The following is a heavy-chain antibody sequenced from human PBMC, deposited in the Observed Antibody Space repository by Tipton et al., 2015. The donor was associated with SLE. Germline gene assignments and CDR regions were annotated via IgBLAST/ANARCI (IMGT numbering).Heavy chain of an antibody. J-gene: IGHJ3*02. Sequence: QLVQSGAEVKKPGESLKISCKGSGYSFTNYWIGWVRQMPGKGLESMGIIYPDDSDTRYSPSLQGQVTISADKSITTAYLQWTSLKASDTAMYYCARAYGDFDACDIWGQGTMVTVSS. CDR3: ARAYGDFDACDI. CDR1: GYSFTNYW. V-gene: IGHV5-51*03. CDR2: IYPDDSDT. D-gene: IGHD4-17*01.